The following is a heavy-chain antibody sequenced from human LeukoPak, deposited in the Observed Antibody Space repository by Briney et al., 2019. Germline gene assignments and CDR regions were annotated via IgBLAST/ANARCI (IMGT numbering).Heavy chain of an antibody. Sequence: PSETLSLTCTVSGGSISSYYWSWIRQPPGKGLEWIGYIYYSGSTNYNPSLKSRVTISVDTSKNQFSLKLSSLPAANTAVDYGARELPYNWNSHDDFDIWGQGTMVTVSS. CDR3: ARELPYNWNSHDDFDI. V-gene: IGHV4-59*01. D-gene: IGHD1-7*01. CDR1: GGSISSYY. J-gene: IGHJ3*02. CDR2: IYYSGST.